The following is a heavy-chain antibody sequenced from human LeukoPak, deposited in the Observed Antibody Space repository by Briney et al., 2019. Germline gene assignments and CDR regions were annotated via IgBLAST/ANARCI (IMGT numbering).Heavy chain of an antibody. CDR3: AREVSYGSGSQDYYYYMDV. Sequence: SETLSLTCTVSGGSISSYYWSWIRQPAGKGLEWIGRIYTSGGTNYNPSLKSRVTMSVDTSKNQFSLKLSSVTAADTAVYYCAREVSYGSGSQDYYYYMDVWGKGTTVTVSS. J-gene: IGHJ6*03. D-gene: IGHD3-10*01. CDR2: IYTSGGT. CDR1: GGSISSYY. V-gene: IGHV4-4*07.